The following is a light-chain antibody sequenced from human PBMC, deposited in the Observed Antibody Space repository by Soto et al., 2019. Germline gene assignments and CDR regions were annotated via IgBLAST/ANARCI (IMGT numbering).Light chain of an antibody. J-gene: IGKJ1*01. V-gene: IGKV3-15*01. CDR1: QGIGDT. CDR2: GDS. CDR3: QKYNDWPRT. Sequence: EVVMTQSPATLSVSPGEGVTLSCRASQGIGDTLAWYQHKTGQAPRLPIYGDSTRATGIPDRLSGSGSGTELNLTISRLQSEDFAVYYCQKYNDWPRTFGQGTKVDIK.